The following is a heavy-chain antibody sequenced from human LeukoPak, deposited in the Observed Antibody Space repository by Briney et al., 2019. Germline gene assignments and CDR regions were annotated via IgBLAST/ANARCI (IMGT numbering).Heavy chain of an antibody. CDR3: ARDQVSPDYYYYYMDV. CDR2: ISGSSGTI. Sequence: PGGSLRLSCAASGFTFNSYSMNWVRQAPGKGREWVSYISGSSGTIYYADAVKGRCTISRDNAKNSLYLQMNSLRAEDTAVYYYARDQVSPDYYYYYMDVWRKGTTVTVSS. V-gene: IGHV3-48*04. D-gene: IGHD2-21*01. CDR1: GFTFNSYS. J-gene: IGHJ6*03.